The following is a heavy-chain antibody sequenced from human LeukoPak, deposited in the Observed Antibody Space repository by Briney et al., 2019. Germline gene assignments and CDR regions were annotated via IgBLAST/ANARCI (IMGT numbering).Heavy chain of an antibody. V-gene: IGHV5-51*01. CDR3: ATPYPREYCSSTTCYFNY. CDR2: IYPDDSDT. D-gene: IGHD2-2*01. CDR1: GYNFPTYW. Sequence: GESLKISCKGSGYNFPTYWIGWVRQMPGKGLEWMGIIYPDDSDTRYSPSFQGQVTISADKSISTAYLQWSSLKASDTAMYYCATPYPREYCSSTTCYFNYWGQGTLVTVSS. J-gene: IGHJ4*02.